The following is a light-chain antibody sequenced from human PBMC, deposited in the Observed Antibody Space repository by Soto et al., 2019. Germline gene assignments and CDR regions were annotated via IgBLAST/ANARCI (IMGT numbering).Light chain of an antibody. V-gene: IGLV2-11*01. CDR3: LSYAGARV. CDR2: DVP. CDR1: STDVGHSNS. J-gene: IGLJ3*02. Sequence: QSALTQPRSVSGSPGQSVTISCTGTSTDVGHSNSVSWYRQHPGKAPKLIIYDVPHRPSGVPERFSGSKSGNTASLTISGLQAEDECEYYCLSYAGARVFGGGTKVTVL.